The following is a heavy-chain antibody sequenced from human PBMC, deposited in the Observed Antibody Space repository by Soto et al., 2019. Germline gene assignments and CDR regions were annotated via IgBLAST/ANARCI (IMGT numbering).Heavy chain of an antibody. Sequence: PGGSLRLSCAASGFTFSSYGMHWVRQAPGKGLEWVAVISYDGSNKYYADSVKGRFTISRDNSKNTLYLQMNSLRAEDTAVYYCAKTSSTYGKYNWSDPWGQGTLVTVSS. CDR1: GFTFSSYG. J-gene: IGHJ5*02. D-gene: IGHD4-17*01. V-gene: IGHV3-30*18. CDR3: AKTSSTYGKYNWSDP. CDR2: ISYDGSNK.